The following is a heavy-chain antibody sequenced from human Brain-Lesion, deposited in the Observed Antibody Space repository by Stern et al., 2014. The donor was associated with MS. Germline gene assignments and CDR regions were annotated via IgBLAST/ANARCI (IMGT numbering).Heavy chain of an antibody. CDR1: GGSISSGGYY. J-gene: IGHJ6*02. CDR2: IFNSGST. CDR3: ARGRVVPGFQYYATDV. V-gene: IGHV4-61*02. D-gene: IGHD2-2*01. Sequence: VQLVESGPGLVKPSQTLSLSCTVSGGSISSGGYYWSWIRQPAGKGLEWIGRIFNSGSTRYNPSLKSRVPISIDTSKNQFSLRLNSMTAADTAVYYCARGRVVPGFQYYATDVWGQGTTVIVSS.